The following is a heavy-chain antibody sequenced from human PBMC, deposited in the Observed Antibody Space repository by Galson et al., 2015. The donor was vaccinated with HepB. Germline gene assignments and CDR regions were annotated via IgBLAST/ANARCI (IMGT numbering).Heavy chain of an antibody. D-gene: IGHD3-9*01. V-gene: IGHV1-69*13. CDR3: ATTLSSLTSYGMDV. Sequence: SVKVSCKASGGTFSSYAISWVRQAPGQGLEWMGGIIPIFGTANYAQKFQGRVTITADESTSTAYMELSSLRSEDTAVYYCATTLSSLTSYGMDVWGQGTTVTVSS. CDR2: IIPIFGTA. J-gene: IGHJ6*02. CDR1: GGTFSSYA.